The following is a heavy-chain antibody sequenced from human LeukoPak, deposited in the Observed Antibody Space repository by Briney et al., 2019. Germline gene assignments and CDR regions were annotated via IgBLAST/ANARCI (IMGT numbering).Heavy chain of an antibody. Sequence: GESLKISCKGSGYRFTSYWIGWVRHMPGKGLEWMGIIYPSDSDIRYSPSFQGQVTISADKSISTAYLQWSSLKASDAAMYFCARVDGSGTFLYYFDYWGQGTLVTVSS. CDR2: IYPSDSDI. CDR3: ARVDGSGTFLYYFDY. V-gene: IGHV5-51*01. J-gene: IGHJ4*02. D-gene: IGHD3-10*01. CDR1: GYRFTSYW.